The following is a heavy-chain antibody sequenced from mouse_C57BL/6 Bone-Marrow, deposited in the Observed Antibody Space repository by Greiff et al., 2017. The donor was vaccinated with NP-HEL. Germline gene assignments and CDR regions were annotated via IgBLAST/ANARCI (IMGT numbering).Heavy chain of an antibody. CDR2: ISSGGSYT. Sequence: EVKLVESGGDLVKPGGSLKLSCAASGFTFSSYGMSWVRQTQDKRLEWVATISSGGSYTYYPDSVKGRFTISRDNAKNTLYLQMSSLKSEDTAMYYCASPYDYDVAWFAYWGQGTLVTVSA. D-gene: IGHD2-4*01. CDR3: ASPYDYDVAWFAY. V-gene: IGHV5-6*01. J-gene: IGHJ3*01. CDR1: GFTFSSYG.